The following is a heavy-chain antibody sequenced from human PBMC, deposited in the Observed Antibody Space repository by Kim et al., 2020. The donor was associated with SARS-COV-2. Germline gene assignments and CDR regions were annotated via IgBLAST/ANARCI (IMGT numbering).Heavy chain of an antibody. V-gene: IGHV3-33*01. CDR3: ARDSDPDYDILTGYYMYFQH. CDR2: IWYDGSNK. J-gene: IGHJ1*01. D-gene: IGHD3-9*01. CDR1: GFTFSSYG. Sequence: GGSLRLSCAASGFTFSSYGMHWVRQAPGKGLEWVAVIWYDGSNKYYADSVKGRFTISRDNSKNTLYLQMNSLRAEDTAVYYCARDSDPDYDILTGYYMYFQHWGQGTLVTVSS.